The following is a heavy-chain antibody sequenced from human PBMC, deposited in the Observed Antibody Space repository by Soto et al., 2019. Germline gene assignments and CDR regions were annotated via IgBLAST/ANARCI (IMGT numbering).Heavy chain of an antibody. CDR3: ARVSGQWLLSY. CDR2: ITTSGSTI. D-gene: IGHD6-19*01. Sequence: QVQLVESGGGLVKPGGSLRLSCAASGFTFSDYYMSWIRQAPGKGLEWISYITTSGSTIYYADSVKGRFTISRDNAKNSLFLQMNSLRVEDTAIYYCARVSGQWLLSYWGQGTLVTVSS. J-gene: IGHJ4*02. CDR1: GFTFSDYY. V-gene: IGHV3-11*01.